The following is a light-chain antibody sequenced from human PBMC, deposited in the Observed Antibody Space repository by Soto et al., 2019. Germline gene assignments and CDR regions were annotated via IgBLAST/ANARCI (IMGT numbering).Light chain of an antibody. J-gene: IGKJ2*01. CDR2: GAS. CDR3: QQYGSSPYT. Sequence: EIVLTQSPGTLSLSPGERATLSCRASQSVSSSYLAWYQQKPGQAPRLLIYGASNRATGIPDTFRGSGSGTDFTLPISRLEPEDFAIYYCQQYGSSPYTFGQGTKLEIK. V-gene: IGKV3-20*01. CDR1: QSVSSSY.